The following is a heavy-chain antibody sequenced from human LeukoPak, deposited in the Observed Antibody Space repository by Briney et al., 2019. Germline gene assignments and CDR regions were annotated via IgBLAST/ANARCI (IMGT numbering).Heavy chain of an antibody. J-gene: IGHJ3*02. CDR3: AKLPPFGRAAAGTGAFDI. CDR2: ISYDGSNK. V-gene: IGHV3-30*18. D-gene: IGHD6-13*01. Sequence: GGSLRLSCAASGFTFSSYGMHWVRQAPGKGLEWVAVISYDGSNKYYADSVKGRFTISRDNYKNTLYLQMNSLRAEDTAVYYCAKLPPFGRAAAGTGAFDIWGQGTMVTVSS. CDR1: GFTFSSYG.